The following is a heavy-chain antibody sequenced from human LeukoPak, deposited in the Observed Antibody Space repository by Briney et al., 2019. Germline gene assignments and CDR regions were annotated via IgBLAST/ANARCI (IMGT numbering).Heavy chain of an antibody. V-gene: IGHV3-23*01. CDR1: GFTFSSYA. CDR2: SSGNGVTT. CDR3: TRFWSTPNDFWSGYPPSY. Sequence: GGSLRLSCAVSGFTFSSYAMSWVRQAPGKGLEWVSISSGNGVTTYYADSVKGRFTISRDNSKKTLYLQMNSLRAEDTAVYYCTRFWSTPNDFWSGYPPSYWGQGTLVTVSS. J-gene: IGHJ4*02. D-gene: IGHD3-3*01.